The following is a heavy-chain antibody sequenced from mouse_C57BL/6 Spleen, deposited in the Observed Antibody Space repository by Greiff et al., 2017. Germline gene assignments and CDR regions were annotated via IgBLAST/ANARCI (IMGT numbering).Heavy chain of an antibody. CDR2: INPNNGGT. D-gene: IGHD1-1*01. J-gene: IGHJ2*01. V-gene: IGHV1-18*01. CDR1: GYTFTDYN. Sequence: EVKLQQSGPELVKPGASVKIPCKASGYTFTDYNMDWVKQSHGKSLEWIGDINPNNGGTIYNQKFKGKATLTVDKSSSTAYMELRSLTSEDTAVYYCARKAFITPALYFDYWGQCTTLTVSS. CDR3: ARKAFITPALYFDY.